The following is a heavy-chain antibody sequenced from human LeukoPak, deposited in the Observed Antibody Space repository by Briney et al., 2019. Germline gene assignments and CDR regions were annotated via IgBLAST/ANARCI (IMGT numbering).Heavy chain of an antibody. CDR1: GFTFSSYS. V-gene: IGHV3-21*01. Sequence: PGGSLRLSCAASGFTFSSYSMNWVRQAPGKGLEWVSPISGSSSHIYYADSVKGRFTISRDNAKNSLYLQMNSLRAEDTAVYYCARGTEIVVVGGEFDYWGQGTLVTVSS. CDR3: ARGTEIVVVGGEFDY. D-gene: IGHD3-22*01. J-gene: IGHJ4*02. CDR2: ISGSSSHI.